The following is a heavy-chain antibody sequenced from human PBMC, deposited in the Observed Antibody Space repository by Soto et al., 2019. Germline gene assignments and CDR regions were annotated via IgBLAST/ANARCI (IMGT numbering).Heavy chain of an antibody. V-gene: IGHV1-69*01. J-gene: IGHJ4*02. CDR3: AREKEGASGGFGF. D-gene: IGHD3-3*01. Sequence: QVRLVQSGAEVKKPGSSVRVSCKTSGHSFRNYAITWLRKTPGQRLEWMGGLIPIFGTPNFAQEFQGRVTINAEESTTTAYLELTNLTSEDPAVDFCAREKEGASGGFGFWGQGTLVTVSS. CDR1: GHSFRNYA. CDR2: LIPIFGTP.